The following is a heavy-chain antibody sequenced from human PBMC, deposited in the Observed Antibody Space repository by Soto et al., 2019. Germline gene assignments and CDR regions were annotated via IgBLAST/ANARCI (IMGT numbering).Heavy chain of an antibody. CDR1: GFSLSTSGVG. V-gene: IGHV2-5*01. CDR2: IYWNDDK. CDR3: AQSKGGVRLAGGENWCDR. D-gene: IGHD2-15*01. Sequence: SGPTLVNPTQTLTLTCTFSGFSLSTSGVGVGWIRQPPGKALEWLALIYWNDDKRYSPSLKSRLTITKDTSKNQVVLTMTNMDPVNTATYYCAQSKGGVRLAGGENWCDRWEQETLVRISS. J-gene: IGHJ5*02.